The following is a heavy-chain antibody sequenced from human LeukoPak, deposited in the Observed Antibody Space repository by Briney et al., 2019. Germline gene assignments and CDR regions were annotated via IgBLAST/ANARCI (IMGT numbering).Heavy chain of an antibody. CDR3: ARSNNYYDSSGPSGY. Sequence: ASVKASCKASGYTFTSYGISWVRQAPGQGLEWMGWISAYNGNTNYAQKLQGRVTMTTDTSTSTAYMELRSLRSDDTAVYYCARSNNYYDSSGPSGYWGQGTLVTVSS. V-gene: IGHV1-18*01. D-gene: IGHD3-22*01. J-gene: IGHJ4*02. CDR2: ISAYNGNT. CDR1: GYTFTSYG.